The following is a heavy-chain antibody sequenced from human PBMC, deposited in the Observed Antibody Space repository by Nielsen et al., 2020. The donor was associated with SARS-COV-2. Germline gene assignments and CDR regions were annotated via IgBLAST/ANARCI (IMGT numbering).Heavy chain of an antibody. CDR1: GFTFSSYG. V-gene: IGHV3-48*04. Sequence: GGSLRLSCAASGFTFSSYGMHWVRQAPGKGLEWVSGISWNSGSIGYADSVKGRFTISRDNAKNSLYLQMNSLRAEDTAVYYCARPKVAVAGTHYFDYWGQGTLVTVSS. CDR2: ISWNSGSI. D-gene: IGHD6-19*01. J-gene: IGHJ4*02. CDR3: ARPKVAVAGTHYFDY.